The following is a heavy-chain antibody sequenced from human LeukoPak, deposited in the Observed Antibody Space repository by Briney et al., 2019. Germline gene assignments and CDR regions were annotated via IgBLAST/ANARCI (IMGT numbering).Heavy chain of an antibody. J-gene: IGHJ5*02. CDR2: IYPGDSDT. Sequence: GESLKISCKGSGYSFTSYWIGWVRQMPGKGLEWMGIIYPGDSDTRYSPFFQGQVTISADKSISTAYLQWSSLKASDTAMYYCARHLAGYSSSIMTWGQGTLVTVSS. CDR1: GYSFTSYW. V-gene: IGHV5-51*01. D-gene: IGHD6-13*01. CDR3: ARHLAGYSSSIMT.